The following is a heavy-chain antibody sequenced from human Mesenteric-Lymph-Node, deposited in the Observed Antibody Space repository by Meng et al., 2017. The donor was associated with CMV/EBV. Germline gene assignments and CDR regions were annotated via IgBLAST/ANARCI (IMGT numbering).Heavy chain of an antibody. J-gene: IGHJ3*02. CDR1: GGSINSYY. V-gene: IGHV4-59*01. CDR3: ARDLGECCSNTNCYFRSGAFDI. D-gene: IGHD2-2*01. Sequence: SETLSLTCTVSGGSINSYYWSWIRQPPGKGLEWIGYIYYSGSTNYNRSLKSRVTISVDTSKNQFSLKLSSVTAADTAVYYCARDLGECCSNTNCYFRSGAFDIWGQGTVVTVSS. CDR2: IYYSGST.